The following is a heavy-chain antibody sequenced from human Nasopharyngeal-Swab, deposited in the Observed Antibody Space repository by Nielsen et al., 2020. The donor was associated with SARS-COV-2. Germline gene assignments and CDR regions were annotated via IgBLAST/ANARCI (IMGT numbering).Heavy chain of an antibody. D-gene: IGHD3-22*01. CDR1: GFTLGDYA. Sequence: GGSLRLSCKASGFTLGDYAMSWFRQAPGKGLEWVGFIRSKYYGGTPEYAASVKGRLTISRDDSKSVAYLQMNSLKTEDTAVYYCTRDLFSNDYYDAKWFDPWGKGTLVTVSS. J-gene: IGHJ5*02. CDR3: TRDLFSNDYYDAKWFDP. V-gene: IGHV3-49*03. CDR2: IRSKYYGGTP.